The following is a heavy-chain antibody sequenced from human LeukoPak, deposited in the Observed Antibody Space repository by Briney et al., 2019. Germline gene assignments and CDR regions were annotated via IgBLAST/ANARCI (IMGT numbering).Heavy chain of an antibody. J-gene: IGHJ5*02. D-gene: IGHD4-17*01. CDR1: GGSISSYY. V-gene: IGHV4-59*12. CDR3: ARSVTVTTSLYNWFDP. CDR2: IYHSGST. Sequence: SETLSLTCTVSGGSISSYYWSWIRQPPGKGLEWIGYIYHSGSTYYNPSLKSRVTISVDRSKNQFSLKLSSVTAADTAVYYCARSVTVTTSLYNWFDPWGQGTLVTVSS.